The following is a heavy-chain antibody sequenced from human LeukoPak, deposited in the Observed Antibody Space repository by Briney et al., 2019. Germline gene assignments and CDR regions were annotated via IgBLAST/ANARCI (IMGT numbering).Heavy chain of an antibody. D-gene: IGHD3-9*01. J-gene: IGHJ6*02. CDR1: GDSLSSSTCN. V-gene: IGHV4-30-2*01. CDR2: ISQSGNS. Sequence: SETLSLTCKVSGDSLSSSTCNWSWIRQPPGKGLEWIGYISQSGNSYFTPSLKSRATISVDRSKNQFSLTLTSVTAADTAVYYCARTAYDILAGYEYGMDVWGQGTTVTVSS. CDR3: ARTAYDILAGYEYGMDV.